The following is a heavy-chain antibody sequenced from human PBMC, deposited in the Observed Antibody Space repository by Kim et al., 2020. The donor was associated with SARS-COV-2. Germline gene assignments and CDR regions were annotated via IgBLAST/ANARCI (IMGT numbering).Heavy chain of an antibody. Sequence: YSSGRTNSNPSLQSRLTISVDTSKNQFSLKLSSVTAADTAVYYCARGFDLWGRGTLVTVSS. CDR2: YSSGRT. CDR3: ARGFDL. V-gene: IGHV4-59*09. J-gene: IGHJ2*01.